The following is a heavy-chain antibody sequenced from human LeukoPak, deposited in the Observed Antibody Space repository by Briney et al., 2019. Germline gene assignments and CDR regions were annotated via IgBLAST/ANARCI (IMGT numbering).Heavy chain of an antibody. CDR3: ARRGYCSGGSCHSHSFDI. CDR1: GYSFTSYW. V-gene: IGHV5-51*01. D-gene: IGHD2-15*01. Sequence: GESLKISCKASGYSFTSYWIGWVRQMPGKGLEWMGIIYTGDSDTRYSPSFQGQVTISADKSISTAYLQWSSLKASDTAMYYCARRGYCSGGSCHSHSFDIWGQGTMVTVSS. J-gene: IGHJ3*02. CDR2: IYTGDSDT.